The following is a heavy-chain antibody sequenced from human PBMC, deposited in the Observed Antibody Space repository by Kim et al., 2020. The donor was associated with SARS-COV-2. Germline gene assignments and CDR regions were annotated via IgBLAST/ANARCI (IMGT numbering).Heavy chain of an antibody. Sequence: GGSLRLSCAGSGFTFSNYWMHWVRQVPGKGLVWVSRINGDGSIKTYADSVKGRFTISRDNAKSTLYLQMDSLRAEDKAVYYCARGIAVGGSGIGSWGQGTLV. J-gene: IGHJ5*02. D-gene: IGHD6-19*01. CDR2: INGDGSIK. CDR3: ARGIAVGGSGIGS. CDR1: GFTFSNYW. V-gene: IGHV3-74*01.